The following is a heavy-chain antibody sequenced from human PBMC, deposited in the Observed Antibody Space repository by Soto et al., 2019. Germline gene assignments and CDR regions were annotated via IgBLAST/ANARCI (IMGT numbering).Heavy chain of an antibody. V-gene: IGHV3-23*01. CDR3: AKNSYGYSWNFGLDV. J-gene: IGHJ6*02. D-gene: IGHD2-15*01. CDR2: LSASGSGS. CDR1: RFSLNTYG. Sequence: EAQLLESGGGLVQPGGSLRLSCTTSRFSLNTYGMTWVRRAPGKGLEWVSTLSASGSGSYYAESVKGRFTVSRDNSKNTMYLQMNSLRDEDTAVYYCAKNSYGYSWNFGLDVWGQGTTVTVSS.